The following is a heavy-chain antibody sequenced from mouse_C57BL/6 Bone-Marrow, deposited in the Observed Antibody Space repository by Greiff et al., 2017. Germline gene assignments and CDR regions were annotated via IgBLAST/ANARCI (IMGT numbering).Heavy chain of an antibody. CDR2: IDPSDSYT. CDR1: GYTFTSYW. Sequence: VQLQQPGAELVMPGASVKLSCKASGYTFTSYWMHWVKQRPGQGLEWIGEIDPSDSYTNYNQKFKGKSTLTVDKSSSTAYMQLSSLTAVDSAVYYCARSDTTVVEGFAYWGQGTLVTVSA. J-gene: IGHJ3*01. CDR3: ARSDTTVVEGFAY. D-gene: IGHD1-1*01. V-gene: IGHV1-69*01.